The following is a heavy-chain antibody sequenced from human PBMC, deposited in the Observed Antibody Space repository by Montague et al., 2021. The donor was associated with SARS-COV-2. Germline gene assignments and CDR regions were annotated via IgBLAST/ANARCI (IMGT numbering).Heavy chain of an antibody. J-gene: IGHJ3*01. Sequence: SETLSLTCTVSGGSISTYYWSWIRQPPGKGLEWIGYIYYSGGTYYNPSLKSRVTILVDTSKNQFSLKVSSVTAADTAVYYCARHIGRFGELAVLGKDALDVWGQGTMVTVSS. CDR1: GGSISTYY. D-gene: IGHD3-10*01. CDR3: ARHIGRFGELAVLGKDALDV. CDR2: IYYSGGT. V-gene: IGHV4-59*08.